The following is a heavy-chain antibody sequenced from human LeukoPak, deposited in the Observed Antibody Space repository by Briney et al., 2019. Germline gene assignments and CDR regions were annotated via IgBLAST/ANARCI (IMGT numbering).Heavy chain of an antibody. CDR2: ISNDGSTT. CDR3: AELGITMIGGV. D-gene: IGHD3-10*02. V-gene: IGHV3-74*01. J-gene: IGHJ6*04. Sequence: GGSLRLSCAASGFTFSSYWMHWVRQAPGKRPEWVSRISNDGSTTNYADSVKGRFTISRDNAKNSLYLQMNSLRAEDTAVYYCAELGITMIGGVWGKGTTVTISS. CDR1: GFTFSSYW.